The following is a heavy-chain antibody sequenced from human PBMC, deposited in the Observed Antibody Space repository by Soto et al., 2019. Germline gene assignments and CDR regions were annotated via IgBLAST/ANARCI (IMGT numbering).Heavy chain of an antibody. CDR1: GGSFSGYY. J-gene: IGHJ4*02. V-gene: IGHV4-34*01. D-gene: IGHD1-7*01. CDR3: ARFGYWNYVPQAFDY. CDR2: INHSGST. Sequence: SETLSLTCAVYGGSFSGYYWSWIRQPPGKGLEWIGEINHSGSTNYNPSLKSRVTISVDTSKNQFSLKLSSVTAADTAVYYCARFGYWNYVPQAFDYWGQGTLVTVSS.